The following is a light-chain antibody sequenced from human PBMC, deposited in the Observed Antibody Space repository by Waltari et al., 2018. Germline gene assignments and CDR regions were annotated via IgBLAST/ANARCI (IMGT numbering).Light chain of an antibody. Sequence: DIQMTQSPSTVSASVGDRVTITCRASQSINSWLAWYQQKPGKDPKLLLYKASTLESGVPSRFSGSGSGTEFTLTISSLQPDDFATYYCHQYNSYSAFGQGTKVEVK. V-gene: IGKV1-5*03. CDR3: HQYNSYSA. CDR1: QSINSW. CDR2: KAS. J-gene: IGKJ1*01.